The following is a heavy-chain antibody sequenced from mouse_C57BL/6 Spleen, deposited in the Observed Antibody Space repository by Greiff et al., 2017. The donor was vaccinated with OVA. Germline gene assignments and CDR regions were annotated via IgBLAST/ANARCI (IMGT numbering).Heavy chain of an antibody. V-gene: IGHV5-12*01. Sequence: DVMLVESGGGLVQPGGSLKLSCAASGFTFSDYYMYWVRQTPEKRLEWVAYISNGGGSTYYPDTVKGRFTISRDNAKNTLYLQMSRLKSEDTAMYYCARHGRGSYYFDYWGQGTTLTVSS. CDR3: ARHGRGSYYFDY. J-gene: IGHJ2*01. D-gene: IGHD3-1*01. CDR1: GFTFSDYY. CDR2: ISNGGGST.